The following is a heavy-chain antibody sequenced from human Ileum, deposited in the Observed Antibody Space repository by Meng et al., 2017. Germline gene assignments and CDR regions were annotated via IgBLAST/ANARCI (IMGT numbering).Heavy chain of an antibody. CDR3: ARADYVRYFDL. CDR1: GGSIESNNW. V-gene: IGHV4-4*02. Sequence: VQLQESGPGLVQPSETLSLTCAVSGGSIESNNWWTWIRQPPGQGLEWIGEVYHSGSTHYNPSLQSRVTISIDNSKNRFSLSLNSVTAADTAIYYCARADYVRYFDLWGRGTLVTVSS. J-gene: IGHJ2*01. D-gene: IGHD3-10*02. CDR2: VYHSGST.